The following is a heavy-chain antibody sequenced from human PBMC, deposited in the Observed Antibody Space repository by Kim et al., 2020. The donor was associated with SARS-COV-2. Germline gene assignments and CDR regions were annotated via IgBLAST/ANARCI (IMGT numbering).Heavy chain of an antibody. CDR3: ASSGVGAVGWFDP. D-gene: IGHD1-26*01. CDR2: VYHTGNT. V-gene: IGHV4-59*01. J-gene: IGHJ5*02. CDR1: GDSIRSYY. Sequence: SETLSLTCSVSGDSIRSYYWTWIRQSPGKRLEWIGYVYHTGNTNYNPSLRGRVTISLDTSKRQFSLTLTSVTAADTAVYYCASSGVGAVGWFDPWGQGTLVTVSS.